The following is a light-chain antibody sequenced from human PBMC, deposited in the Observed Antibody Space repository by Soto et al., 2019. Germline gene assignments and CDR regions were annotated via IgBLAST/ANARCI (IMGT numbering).Light chain of an antibody. V-gene: IGKV3-15*01. CDR3: QQDSSWPLT. CDR1: QDIRSS. CDR2: GAS. Sequence: EIVMPQSPATLSVSPGERVTLSCMASQDIRSSLAWYQQKPGQAPRLLIYGASIRATGVPATFSGSGSGTEFTLSISSLQSEHLGVYYCQQDSSWPLTFGGGTKVDIK. J-gene: IGKJ4*01.